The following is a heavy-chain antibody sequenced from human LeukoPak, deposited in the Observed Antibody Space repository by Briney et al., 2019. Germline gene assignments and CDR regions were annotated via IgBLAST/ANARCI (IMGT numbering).Heavy chain of an antibody. CDR3: PRDVQGYSSSPTMDV. CDR2: ISSSGSTI. CDR1: GFTFSDYY. J-gene: IGHJ6*02. V-gene: IGHV3-11*01. Sequence: PGGSLRLSCAASGFTFSDYYMSWIRQAPGKGQEWVSYISSSGSTIYYADSVKGRFTISRDNAKNSLYLQMNSLRAEDTAVYYCPRDVQGYSSSPTMDVWGQGTTVTVSS. D-gene: IGHD6-6*01.